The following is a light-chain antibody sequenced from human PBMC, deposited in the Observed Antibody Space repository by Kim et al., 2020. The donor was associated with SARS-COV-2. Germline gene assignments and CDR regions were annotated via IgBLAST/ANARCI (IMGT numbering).Light chain of an antibody. Sequence: DIQMTQSPSSLSASVGDRVTNTCRASQDIRNDLGWYQQNPGRAPKRLIYGASSLQSGVPSRFSGSGSGTEFTLTISSLQPEDFATYFCLQHNTYPVTFGQGTRLEIK. V-gene: IGKV1-17*01. J-gene: IGKJ5*01. CDR2: GAS. CDR3: LQHNTYPVT. CDR1: QDIRND.